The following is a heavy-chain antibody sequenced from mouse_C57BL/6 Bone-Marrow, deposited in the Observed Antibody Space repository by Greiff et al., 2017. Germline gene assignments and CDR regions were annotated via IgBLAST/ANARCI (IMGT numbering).Heavy chain of an antibody. J-gene: IGHJ1*03. CDR2: SRNKANDYTT. CDR3: ARDAVYWYFDV. V-gene: IGHV7-1*01. Sequence: EVKVEESGGGLVQSGRSLRLSCATSGFTFSDFYMEWVRQAPGKGLEWIAASRNKANDYTTEYSASVKGRFIVSRDTSQSILYLQMNALRAEDTAIYYCARDAVYWYFDVWGTGTTVTVSS. CDR1: GFTFSDFY.